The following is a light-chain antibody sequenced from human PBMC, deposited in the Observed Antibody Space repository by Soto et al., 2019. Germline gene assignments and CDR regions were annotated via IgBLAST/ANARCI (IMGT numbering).Light chain of an antibody. V-gene: IGKV3-15*01. CDR2: GAS. CDR1: QSVSSK. CDR3: QQYNNWSQT. Sequence: EIVMTQSRVTLSVSPGERATLSCRASQSVSSKLAWYQQKPGQAPRLLIYGASTRATGIPARFSGSGSGTEFTLSISSLQSEDFAVYYCQQYNNWSQTFGQGTKLEIK. J-gene: IGKJ2*01.